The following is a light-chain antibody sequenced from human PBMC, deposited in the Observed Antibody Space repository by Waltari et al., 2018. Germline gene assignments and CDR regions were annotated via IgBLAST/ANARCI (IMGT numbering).Light chain of an antibody. CDR3: QQRPNWR. CDR2: DAS. V-gene: IGKV3-11*01. Sequence: ESVLTQSPGTLSVSPGESATPSCRASESVSTDLAWYQQKLGQAPRLLIYDASKRAIGIPARFSGSGSGTDFTLTISSLEPEDFAVYYCQQRPNWRFGRGTKVEMK. CDR1: ESVSTD. J-gene: IGKJ1*01.